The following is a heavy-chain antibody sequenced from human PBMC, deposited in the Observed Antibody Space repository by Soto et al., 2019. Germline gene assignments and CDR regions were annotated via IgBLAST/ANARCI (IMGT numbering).Heavy chain of an antibody. CDR3: ASQHWYYYDSSGDAFDI. J-gene: IGHJ3*02. D-gene: IGHD3-22*01. Sequence: SETLSLTCAVYGGSFSGYYWSWIRQPPGKGLEWIGEINHSGSTNYNPSLKSRVTISVDTSKNQFSLKLSSVTAADTAVYYCASQHWYYYDSSGDAFDIWGQGTMVTISS. CDR1: GGSFSGYY. V-gene: IGHV4-34*01. CDR2: INHSGST.